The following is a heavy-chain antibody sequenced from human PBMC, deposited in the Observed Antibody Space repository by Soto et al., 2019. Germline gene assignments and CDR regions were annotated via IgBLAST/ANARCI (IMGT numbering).Heavy chain of an antibody. CDR2: IYYSGST. D-gene: IGHD3-22*01. J-gene: IGHJ5*02. V-gene: IGHV4-30-4*01. Sequence: QVQLQESGPGLVKPSQTLSLTCTVSGGSISSGDYYWSWIRQPPGKGLEWIGYIYYSGSTYYNPSRTSRVTISVDTSKNHFSLKLSSVTAADTAVYYCAKSGYYFGWFDPWGQGTLVTVSS. CDR3: AKSGYYFGWFDP. CDR1: GGSISSGDYY.